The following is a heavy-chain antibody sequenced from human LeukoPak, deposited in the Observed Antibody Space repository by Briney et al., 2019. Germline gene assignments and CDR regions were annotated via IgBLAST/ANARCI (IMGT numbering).Heavy chain of an antibody. CDR3: ARETVVVPAAMMGNWFDP. CDR2: INPNSGGT. J-gene: IGHJ5*02. Sequence: ASVKVSCKASGYTFTGYYMHWVRQAPGQGLEWMGWINPNSGGTNYAQKFQGRVTMTRDTSISTAYMKLSRLRSDDTAVYYCARETVVVPAAMMGNWFDPWGQGTLVTVSS. D-gene: IGHD2-2*01. CDR1: GYTFTGYY. V-gene: IGHV1-2*02.